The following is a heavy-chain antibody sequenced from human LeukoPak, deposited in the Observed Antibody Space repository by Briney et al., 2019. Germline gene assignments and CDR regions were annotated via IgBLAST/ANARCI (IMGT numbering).Heavy chain of an antibody. V-gene: IGHV4-4*02. J-gene: IGHJ5*02. CDR1: GGSISSSNW. D-gene: IGHD2-15*01. CDR3: ARYVVVADKFDP. CDR2: LYHSGST. Sequence: SGTLSLTCAVSGGSISSSNWWSWVRQPPGKGLELIGNLYHSGSTNYGTSLKSLVTIYVDKSKNQFSMTLSSVTAADTDVYYCARYVVVADKFDPWGQGTLVTVSS.